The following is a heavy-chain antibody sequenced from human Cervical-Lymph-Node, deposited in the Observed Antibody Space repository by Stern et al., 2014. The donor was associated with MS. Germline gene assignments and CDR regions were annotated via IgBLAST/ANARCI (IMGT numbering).Heavy chain of an antibody. CDR1: GFTLSSSW. CDR3: ARLRGNTAVLY. D-gene: IGHD5-18*01. J-gene: IGHJ4*02. CDR2: IKQDGSGT. V-gene: IGHV3-7*01. Sequence: EVQLVESGGGLVQPGESLRLSCAASGFTLSSSWMSWVRQAPGKGLEWVANIKQDGSGTYYVDSVKGRFTISRDNAKNSLYLQMSSLRAEDTAVYYCARLRGNTAVLYWGQGTLVTVSS.